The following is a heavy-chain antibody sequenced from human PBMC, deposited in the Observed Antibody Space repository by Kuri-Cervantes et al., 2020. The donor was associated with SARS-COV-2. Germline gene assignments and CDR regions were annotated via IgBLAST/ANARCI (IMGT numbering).Heavy chain of an antibody. J-gene: IGHJ5*02. V-gene: IGHV4-34*01. CDR1: GGSFSGYY. Sequence: ESLKISCAVYGGSFSGYYWSWIRQPPGKGLEWIGEINHSGSTNYNPSLKSRVTISVDTSKNQFSLKLSSVTAADTAVYYCARFPSKVTMVRGAKYNWFDPWGQGTLVTVSS. D-gene: IGHD3-10*01. CDR2: INHSGST. CDR3: ARFPSKVTMVRGAKYNWFDP.